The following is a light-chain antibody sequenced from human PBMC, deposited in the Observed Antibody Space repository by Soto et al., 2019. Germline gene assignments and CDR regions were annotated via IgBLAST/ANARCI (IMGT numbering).Light chain of an antibody. J-gene: IGKJ1*01. CDR2: KAS. CDR3: QQYNSYST. CDR1: QSISSW. Sequence: IQLTQSPSTLSGSVGDRVTITFRASQSISSWLAWYQQKPGKAPKLLIYKASSLESGVPSRFSGSGSGTEFTLTISSLQPDDFATYYCQQYNSYSTFGQGTKVDI. V-gene: IGKV1-5*03.